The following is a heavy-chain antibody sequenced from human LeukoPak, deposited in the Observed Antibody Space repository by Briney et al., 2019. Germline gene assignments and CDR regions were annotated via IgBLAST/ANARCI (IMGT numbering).Heavy chain of an antibody. CDR1: GFTFSSYG. CDR3: ARDPNTYYYDSSGYLDY. V-gene: IGHV3-33*01. J-gene: IGHJ4*02. D-gene: IGHD3-22*01. CDR2: IWYDGSNK. Sequence: GRSLRLSCAASGFTFSSYGMHWVRQAPGKGLEWVAVIWYDGSNKYYADSVKGRFTISRDNSKNTLYLQMNSLRAEDTAVYYCARDPNTYYYDSSGYLDYWGQGTLVTVSS.